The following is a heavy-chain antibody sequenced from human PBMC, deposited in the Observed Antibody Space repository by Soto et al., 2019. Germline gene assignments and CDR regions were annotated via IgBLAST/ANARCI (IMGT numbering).Heavy chain of an antibody. D-gene: IGHD3-9*01. V-gene: IGHV3-72*01. CDR1: GFTFSDHY. CDR2: TRNKANSYTT. Sequence: EVQLVESGGGLVQPGGSLRLSCAASGFTFSDHYMDWVRQAPGKGLEWVGRTRNKANSYTTEYAASVKGRFTISRDDSKNSLYLQMNSLKTEDTAVYYCARESDILTGQLDVLGQGTTVTVSS. CDR3: ARESDILTGQLDV. J-gene: IGHJ6*02.